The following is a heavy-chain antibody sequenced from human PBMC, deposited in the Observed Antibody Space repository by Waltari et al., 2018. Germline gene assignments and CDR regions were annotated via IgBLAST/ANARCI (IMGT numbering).Heavy chain of an antibody. CDR1: GGSISSSSYY. CDR2: IYYSGST. J-gene: IGHJ4*02. D-gene: IGHD3-3*01. CDR3: ARQRGPLRFLEWLSDY. V-gene: IGHV4-39*01. Sequence: QLQLQESGPGLVKPSETLSLTCTVSGGSISSSSYYWGWIRQPPGKGLEWIGSIYYSGSTYYNPSLKSRFTISVDTSKNQFSLKLSSVTAADTAVYYCARQRGPLRFLEWLSDYWGQGTLVTVSS.